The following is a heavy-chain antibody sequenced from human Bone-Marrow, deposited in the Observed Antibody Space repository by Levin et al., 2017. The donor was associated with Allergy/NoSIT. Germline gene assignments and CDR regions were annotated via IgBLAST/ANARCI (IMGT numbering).Heavy chain of an antibody. CDR1: GFTLRNYA. CDR3: VNEVYSYSTSWYDN. D-gene: IGHD4-11*01. Sequence: QPGGSLRLSCAASGFTLRNYAMHWVRQAPGKGLEWVALISFDGSKKYYADSVKGRFSVSRDNPKNTLYLQMNSLSAGDTALYYCVNEVYSYSTSWYDNWGQGTLVTVSS. V-gene: IGHV3-30-3*02. J-gene: IGHJ5*02. CDR2: ISFDGSKK.